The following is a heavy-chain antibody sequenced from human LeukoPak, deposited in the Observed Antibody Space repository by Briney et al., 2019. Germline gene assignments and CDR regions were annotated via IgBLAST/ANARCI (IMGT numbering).Heavy chain of an antibody. CDR2: ISYDGSNK. Sequence: PGRSLRLSCAASGFTFSSYAMHWVRQAPGKGLEWVAVISYDGSNKYYADSVKGRFTISRDNSKNTLYLQMNSLRAEDTAVYYCARDRNIRSGYYSLDVWGQGTTVTVSS. V-gene: IGHV3-30-3*01. D-gene: IGHD3-22*01. J-gene: IGHJ6*02. CDR1: GFTFSSYA. CDR3: ARDRNIRSGYYSLDV.